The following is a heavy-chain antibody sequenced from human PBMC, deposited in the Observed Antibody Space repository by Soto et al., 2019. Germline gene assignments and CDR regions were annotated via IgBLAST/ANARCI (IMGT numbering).Heavy chain of an antibody. D-gene: IGHD2-8*01. Sequence: GGSLRLSCAASGFTFSSYSMNWVRQAPGKGLEWVSSISSSSSYIYYADSVKGRFTISRDNAKNSLYLQMNSLRAEDTAVYYCAREGSLGYCTNGVCYDLGYFDLWGRGTLVTVSS. CDR3: AREGSLGYCTNGVCYDLGYFDL. J-gene: IGHJ2*01. CDR1: GFTFSSYS. V-gene: IGHV3-21*01. CDR2: ISSSSSYI.